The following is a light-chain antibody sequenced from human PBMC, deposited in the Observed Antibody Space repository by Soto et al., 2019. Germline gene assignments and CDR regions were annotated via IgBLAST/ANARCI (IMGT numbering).Light chain of an antibody. CDR2: AAP. Sequence: DIQMTQSPASLSASVGDRVPITCRASQSISSYLNWYKQKPGKALKLLIYAAPSLQSGVPSRCSGRGSGTDFTLTISSLQPEEFATYYCQQSYSTPKTFGRGTKVDIK. J-gene: IGKJ1*01. V-gene: IGKV1-39*01. CDR3: QQSYSTPKT. CDR1: QSISSY.